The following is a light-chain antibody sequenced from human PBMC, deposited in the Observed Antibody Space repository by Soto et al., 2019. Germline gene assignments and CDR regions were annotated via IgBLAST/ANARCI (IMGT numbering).Light chain of an antibody. CDR2: DAS. V-gene: IGKV3-11*01. Sequence: EIVLTQSPGTLSLSPGERATLSCRASQGVGSYLAWYQQKPGQAPRLLIYDASHRATDIPARFSGSGSGTDFSLTISRLEPEDSAVYFCQHFAEFLWTFGQGTKV. CDR1: QGVGSY. CDR3: QHFAEFLWT. J-gene: IGKJ1*01.